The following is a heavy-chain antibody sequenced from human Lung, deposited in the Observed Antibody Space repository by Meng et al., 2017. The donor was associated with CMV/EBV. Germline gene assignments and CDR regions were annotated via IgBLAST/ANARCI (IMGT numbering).Heavy chain of an antibody. D-gene: IGHD3-3*01. V-gene: IGHV5-51*01. CDR2: IYPDDSDV. CDR1: GYSFTNYW. Sequence: GEXXKISCKGSGYSFTNYWIGWVRQLPGKGLDWMAIIYPDDSDVRYGPSFHGQVTISADRSLTTAYLQWSSLKASDTAKYFCLRFSGDNDFVDYWGRGTLVTVSS. CDR3: LRFSGDNDFVDY. J-gene: IGHJ4*02.